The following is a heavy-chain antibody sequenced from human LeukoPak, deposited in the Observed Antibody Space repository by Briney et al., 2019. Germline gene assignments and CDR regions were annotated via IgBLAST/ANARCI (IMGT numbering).Heavy chain of an antibody. D-gene: IGHD1-26*01. CDR1: GFTFSSYG. CDR3: ASGGIYYGAAFDF. J-gene: IGHJ4*02. Sequence: GGSLRLSCSASGFTFSSYGMSWVRQAPGKGLEWVSGINWNGGSTGYADSVKGRFTISRDNAKNSLYLQMNSLRAEDTALYYCASGGIYYGAAFDFWGQGTLVTVSS. V-gene: IGHV3-20*04. CDR2: INWNGGST.